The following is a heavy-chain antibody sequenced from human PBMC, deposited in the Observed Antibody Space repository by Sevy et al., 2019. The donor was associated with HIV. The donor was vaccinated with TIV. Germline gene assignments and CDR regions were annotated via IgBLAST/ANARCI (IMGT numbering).Heavy chain of an antibody. CDR2: IRYSGST. CDR3: AGPTLTYSSGWTYYDY. V-gene: IGHV4-39*01. D-gene: IGHD6-19*01. J-gene: IGHJ4*02. CDR1: GASISSSGYY. Sequence: SETLSLTCSVSGASISSSGYYWGWIRQPPGKGLEWIASIRYSGSTVYNPSLRSRVTISADTSKNQFSLKLNSVTAADTATYYCAGPTLTYSSGWTYYDYWGQRTVVTDSS.